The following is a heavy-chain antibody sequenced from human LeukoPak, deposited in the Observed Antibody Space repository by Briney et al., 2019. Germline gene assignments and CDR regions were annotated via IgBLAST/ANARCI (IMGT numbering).Heavy chain of an antibody. CDR2: ISYDGSNK. J-gene: IGHJ4*02. CDR1: GFTFSSYA. V-gene: IGHV3-30*04. CDR3: AKSPDVALVNFDY. D-gene: IGHD3-3*02. Sequence: PGRSLRLSCAASGFTFSSYAMHWVRQAPGKGLEWVAVISYDGSNKYYADSVKGRFTISRDNSKDTLHLQMNSLRAEDTAVYYCAKSPDVALVNFDYWGQGSLVTVSS.